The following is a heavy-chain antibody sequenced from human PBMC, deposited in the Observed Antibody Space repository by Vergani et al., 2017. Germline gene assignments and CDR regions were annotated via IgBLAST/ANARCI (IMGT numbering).Heavy chain of an antibody. Sequence: QVQLVESGGGVVQPGRSLRLSCAASGFTFSSYGMHWVRQAPGKGLEWVAVIWYDGSNKYYADSVKGRFTISRDNSKNTLYLQMNRLRAEDTAVYYCARDRLYVILSSDYMDVWGKGTTVTVSS. D-gene: IGHD2-8*01. CDR1: GFTFSSYG. J-gene: IGHJ6*03. CDR2: IWYDGSNK. V-gene: IGHV3-33*01. CDR3: ARDRLYVILSSDYMDV.